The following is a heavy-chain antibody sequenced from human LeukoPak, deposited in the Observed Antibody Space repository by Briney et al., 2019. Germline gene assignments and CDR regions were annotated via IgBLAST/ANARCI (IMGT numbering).Heavy chain of an antibody. Sequence: PGGSLRLSCAASGFTFSNYGMHWVRQAPGKGLEWVAVISYDGSNKYYADSVKGRFTISRDNSKNTLYLQMNSLRAEDTAVYYCAKDCYCSGSDWDNWGQGTLGTVYS. CDR1: GFTFSNYG. D-gene: IGHD3-10*01. CDR3: AKDCYCSGSDWDN. CDR2: ISYDGSNK. J-gene: IGHJ4*02. V-gene: IGHV3-30*18.